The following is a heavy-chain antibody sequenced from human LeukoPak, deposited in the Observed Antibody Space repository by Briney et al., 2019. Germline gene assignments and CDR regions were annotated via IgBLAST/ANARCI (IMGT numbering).Heavy chain of an antibody. CDR1: GYTFTGYY. V-gene: IGHV1-2*02. D-gene: IGHD2-15*01. Sequence: ASVKVSCKASGYTFTGYYMHWVRQAPGQGLEWMGWINPNSGGTNYAQKFQGRVTMTRDTSISTAYMELSRLRSDDTAVYYCARGVGGRAGRYYYYMDVWGKGTTVTVSS. CDR3: ARGVGGRAGRYYYYMDV. J-gene: IGHJ6*03. CDR2: INPNSGGT.